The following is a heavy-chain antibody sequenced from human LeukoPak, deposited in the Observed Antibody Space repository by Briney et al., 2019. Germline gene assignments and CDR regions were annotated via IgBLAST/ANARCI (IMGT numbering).Heavy chain of an antibody. CDR3: AKIHYSNFGYFDY. CDR1: GFTFSSYA. D-gene: IGHD4-11*01. Sequence: PGGSLRLSCAASGFTFSSYAMRWVRQAPGKGLEWVSAISGSGGSTYYADSVKGRFTISRDNSKNTLYLQMNSLRAEDTAVYYCAKIHYSNFGYFDYWGQGTLVTVSS. CDR2: ISGSGGST. J-gene: IGHJ4*02. V-gene: IGHV3-23*01.